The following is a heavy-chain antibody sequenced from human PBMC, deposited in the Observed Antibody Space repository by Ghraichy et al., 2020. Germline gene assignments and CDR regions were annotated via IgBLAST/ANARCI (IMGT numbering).Heavy chain of an antibody. CDR1: GGSVSSGSYY. CDR3: ARDDTSYYGMDV. V-gene: IGHV4-61*01. D-gene: IGHD3-3*01. CDR2: IYYSGST. J-gene: IGHJ6*02. Sequence: SETLSLTCTVSGGSVSSGSYYWSWILQPPGKGLEWIGYIYYSGSTNYNPSLKSRVTISVDTSKNQFSLKLSSVTAADTAVYYCARDDTSYYGMDVWGQGTTVTVSS.